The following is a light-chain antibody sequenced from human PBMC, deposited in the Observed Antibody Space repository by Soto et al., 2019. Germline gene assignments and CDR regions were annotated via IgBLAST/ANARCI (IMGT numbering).Light chain of an antibody. CDR3: SSYAAGSNFV. V-gene: IGLV2-8*01. CDR2: EVS. J-gene: IGLJ1*01. CDR1: SSDVGGYNY. Sequence: QSALTQPPSASGSPGQSVTISCTGTSSDVGGYNYVSWYQQHPGKAPKLMIYEVSKRPSGVPDRFSCSKSDNTASLTVSGLQAEDEADYYCSSYAAGSNFVFGTGTKLTVL.